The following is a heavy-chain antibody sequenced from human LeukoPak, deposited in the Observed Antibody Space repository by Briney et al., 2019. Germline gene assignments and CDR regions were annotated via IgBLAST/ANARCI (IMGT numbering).Heavy chain of an antibody. V-gene: IGHV3-21*01. CDR1: GFTFSSYS. CDR2: ISSSSSYI. Sequence: GGSLRLSCAASGFTFSSYSMNWVRQAPGKGLEWVSSISSSSSYIYYADSAKGRFTISRDNDKNSLYLQMDSLRADDTAIYYCASVRSTYYVWDAFNIWGQGTKVTVSS. D-gene: IGHD3-10*01. J-gene: IGHJ3*02. CDR3: ASVRSTYYVWDAFNI.